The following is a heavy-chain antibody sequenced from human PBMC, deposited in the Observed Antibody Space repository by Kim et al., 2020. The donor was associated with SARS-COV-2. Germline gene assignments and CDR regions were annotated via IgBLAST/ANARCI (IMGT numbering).Heavy chain of an antibody. J-gene: IGHJ6*02. CDR3: ARDHADYYYDSSAPTPRRYYYGMDV. V-gene: IGHV1-69*13. CDR1: GGTFSSYA. CDR2: IIPIFGTA. D-gene: IGHD3-22*01. Sequence: SVKVSCKASGGTFSSYAISWVRQAPGQGLEWMGGIIPIFGTANYAQKFQGRVTITADESTSTAYMELSSLRSEDTAVYYCARDHADYYYDSSAPTPRRYYYGMDVWGQGTTVTVSS.